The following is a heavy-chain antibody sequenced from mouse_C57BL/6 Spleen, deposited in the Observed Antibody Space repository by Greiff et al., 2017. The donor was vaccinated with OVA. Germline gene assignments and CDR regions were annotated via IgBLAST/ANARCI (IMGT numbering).Heavy chain of an antibody. D-gene: IGHD2-3*01. Sequence: VQLQQPGAELVKPGASVKMSCKASGYTFTSYWITWVKQRPGQGLEWIGDIYPGSGSTNYNEKFKSKATLTVDTSSSTAYMQLSSLTSEDSAVYYCAREEVYDGYYVGFAYWGQGTLVTVSA. CDR3: AREEVYDGYYVGFAY. CDR2: IYPGSGST. CDR1: GYTFTSYW. V-gene: IGHV1-55*01. J-gene: IGHJ3*01.